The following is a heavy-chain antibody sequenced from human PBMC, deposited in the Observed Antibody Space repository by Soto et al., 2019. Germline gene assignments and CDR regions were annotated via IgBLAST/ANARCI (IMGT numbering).Heavy chain of an antibody. Sequence: QVQLVQSGAEEKKPGASVKVSCKASGYTFTTYPMNWLRQAPGQRPEWMGWINVGNGGTKYSQKFQGRVSITRDTSASTAYMQLSRLRSDDTAVYYCATYRGGYCSGGSCPEAWFDPWGQGTLVTVTS. J-gene: IGHJ5*02. CDR1: GYTFTTYP. CDR3: ATYRGGYCSGGSCPEAWFDP. D-gene: IGHD2-15*01. V-gene: IGHV1-3*05. CDR2: INVGNGGT.